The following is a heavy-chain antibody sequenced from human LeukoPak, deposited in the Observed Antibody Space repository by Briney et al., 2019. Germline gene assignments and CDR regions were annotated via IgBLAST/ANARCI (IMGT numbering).Heavy chain of an antibody. CDR3: ARPNRYCSGGSCYSSLLAFDI. D-gene: IGHD2-15*01. J-gene: IGHJ3*02. V-gene: IGHV4-34*01. CDR1: GGSFSGHY. CDR2: INHSGST. Sequence: SETLSLTCAVYGGSFSGHYWSWIRQPPGKGLEWIGEINHSGSTNYNPSLKSRVTISVDTSKNQFSLKLSSVTAADTAVYYCARPNRYCSGGSCYSSLLAFDIWGQGTMVTVSS.